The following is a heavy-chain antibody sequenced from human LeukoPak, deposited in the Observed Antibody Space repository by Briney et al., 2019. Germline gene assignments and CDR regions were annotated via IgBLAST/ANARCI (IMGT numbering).Heavy chain of an antibody. V-gene: IGHV3-30-3*01. Sequence: GGSLRLSCTASGFTFSSYAIHWARQAPGKGLEWVAVISIDGNNKFFADSVKGRFTISRDNSKNTVYLQMNSLRGEDTAIYYCSANFDFWGQGTLVTVSS. J-gene: IGHJ4*02. CDR1: GFTFSSYA. D-gene: IGHD6-19*01. CDR3: SANFDF. CDR2: ISIDGNNK.